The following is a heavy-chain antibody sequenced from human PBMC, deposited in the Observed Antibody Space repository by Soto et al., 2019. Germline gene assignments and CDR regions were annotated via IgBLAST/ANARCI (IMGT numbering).Heavy chain of an antibody. CDR1: GFSLSSYS. CDR2: ISSSSRTI. D-gene: IGHD6-19*01. CDR3: ARALPVAGYFDY. Sequence: GGSLRLSCAASGFSLSSYSMNWVRQAPGKGLEWVSKISSSSRTIYYADSVKGRFTISRDNAKNSLFLQMNSLRDEDTAVYYCARALPVAGYFDYWGQGTLVTVSS. J-gene: IGHJ4*02. V-gene: IGHV3-48*02.